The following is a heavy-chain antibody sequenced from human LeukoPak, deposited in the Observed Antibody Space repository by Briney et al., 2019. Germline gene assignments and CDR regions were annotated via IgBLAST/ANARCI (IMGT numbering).Heavy chain of an antibody. Sequence: ASVKVSCKASVSTFTNYGISWVRQAPGQGLEWMGWISSYNGNINYAQKLQGRVTMTTDTSTSTAYMELRSLRSDDTAVYYCARAYYYGSGSSYYYYYMDVWGKGTTVTISS. V-gene: IGHV1-18*01. J-gene: IGHJ6*03. D-gene: IGHD3-10*01. CDR1: VSTFTNYG. CDR3: ARAYYYGSGSSYYYYYMDV. CDR2: ISSYNGNI.